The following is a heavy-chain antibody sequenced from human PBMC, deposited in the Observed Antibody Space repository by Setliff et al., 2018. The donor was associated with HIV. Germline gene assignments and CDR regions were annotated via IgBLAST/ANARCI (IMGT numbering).Heavy chain of an antibody. CDR1: GYPFTSYG. V-gene: IGHV1-18*01. CDR3: ARMQAYYNFWRSTYYFDY. CDR2: ISPYNGDA. D-gene: IGHD3-3*01. Sequence: ASVKVSCKASGYPFTSYGICWVRQAPGHGLEWMGYISPYNGDAYYAEKFQGRVTMTTDTSTTAVSMELTNLRSDDTAVYFCARMQAYYNFWRSTYYFDYWGHVTPVTVSS. J-gene: IGHJ4*01.